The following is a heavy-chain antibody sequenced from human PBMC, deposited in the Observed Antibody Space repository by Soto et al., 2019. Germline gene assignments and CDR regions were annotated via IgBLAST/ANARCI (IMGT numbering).Heavy chain of an antibody. J-gene: IGHJ5*02. CDR1: GYSISSGYY. CDR2: IYHSEST. V-gene: IGHV4-38-2*01. Sequence: PSETLSLTCAVSGYSISSGYYWGLVRQPPGKGLEWIGSIYHSESTYYNPSLRSRVTISVDTSKNQFSLKLSSVTAADTAVYYCARDPRSYCSSTSCHPGWFDPWAREPWSPSPQ. CDR3: ARDPRSYCSSTSCHPGWFDP. D-gene: IGHD2-2*01.